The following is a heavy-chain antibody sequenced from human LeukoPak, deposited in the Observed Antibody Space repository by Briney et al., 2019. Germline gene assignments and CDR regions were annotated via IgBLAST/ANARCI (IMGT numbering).Heavy chain of an antibody. J-gene: IGHJ4*02. V-gene: IGHV1-69*04. CDR2: IIPILNIT. CDR3: ARDDDRAREIDY. CDR1: RGTFSKYA. Sequence: SVKVSCKASRGTFSKYAISWVRQAPGQGLEWMGRIIPILNITHYAQKFQGGVTIAADKSTSTAYMELSSLRSEDTAVYYCARDDDRAREIDYWGQGTLVTVSS. D-gene: IGHD3-22*01.